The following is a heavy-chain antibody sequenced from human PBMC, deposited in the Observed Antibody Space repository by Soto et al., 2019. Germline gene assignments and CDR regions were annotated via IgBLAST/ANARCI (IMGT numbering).Heavy chain of an antibody. CDR1: GFTFSSYG. CDR2: IWYDGSNK. J-gene: IGHJ5*02. D-gene: IGHD2-2*01. Sequence: QVQLVESGGGVVQPGRSLRLSCAASGFTFSSYGMHWVRQAPGKGLEWVAVIWYDGSNKYYADSVKGRFTISRDNSKNTLYLQMNSLRAEDTAVYYCARTSSTSLDGWFDPWGQGTLVTVSS. V-gene: IGHV3-33*01. CDR3: ARTSSTSLDGWFDP.